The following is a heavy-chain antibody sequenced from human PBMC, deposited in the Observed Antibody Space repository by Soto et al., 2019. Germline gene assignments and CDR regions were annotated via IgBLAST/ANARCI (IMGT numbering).Heavy chain of an antibody. CDR1: GGSFSGYY. Sequence: SETLSLTCAVYGGSFSGYYWSWIRQPPGKGLEWIGEINHSGSTNYNPSLKSRDTISVDTSKNQFSLKLSSVTAADTALYYFARGHLGIHRLYYYYGMDVWGQGTTVTVSS. J-gene: IGHJ6*02. D-gene: IGHD3-16*01. CDR2: INHSGST. V-gene: IGHV4-34*01. CDR3: ARGHLGIHRLYYYYGMDV.